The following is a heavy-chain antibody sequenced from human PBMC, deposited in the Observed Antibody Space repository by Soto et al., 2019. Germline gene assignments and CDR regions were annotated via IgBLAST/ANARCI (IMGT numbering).Heavy chain of an antibody. D-gene: IGHD5-18*01. J-gene: IGHJ4*01. V-gene: IGHV3-23*01. CDR1: GLIFGNYA. CDR3: AKARKGDTYGSLDY. Sequence: GVSLRVSCATSGLIFGNYAMSWVRQAPGGGLEWVSGMSGGSSTTYYAVSVRGRFTISRDNSTNTLYLQMNGLRAEDTAVYYCAKARKGDTYGSLDYSRHGTLVTV. CDR2: MSGGSSTT.